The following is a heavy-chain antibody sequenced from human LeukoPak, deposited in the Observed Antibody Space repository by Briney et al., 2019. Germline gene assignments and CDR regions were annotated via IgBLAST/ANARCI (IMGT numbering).Heavy chain of an antibody. CDR3: ARYYYDSSGYYYKDY. CDR1: GFTFSSYD. V-gene: IGHV3-13*01. J-gene: IGHJ4*02. Sequence: GGSLRLSCAASGFTFSSYDMHWVRQATGKGLEWVSTITTSGDTYYPGSVKGRFTISRDNAKNSLYLQMNSLRAEDTAMYYCARYYYDSSGYYYKDYWGQGTLVTVSS. D-gene: IGHD3-22*01. CDR2: ITTSGDT.